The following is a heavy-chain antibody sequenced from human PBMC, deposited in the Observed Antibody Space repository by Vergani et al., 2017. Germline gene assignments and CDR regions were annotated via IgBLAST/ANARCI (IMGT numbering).Heavy chain of an antibody. CDR3: ARGDYGILTDYRY. CDR1: GYTFSNYY. V-gene: IGHV1-46*03. Sequence: QVQVVQSGAEVKKSGASVKVFCKTSGYTFSNYYMHWVRQAPGQGLEWVGIINPSGGHTNYAQMFQGRVTMTRDTSTSTVYMGLSSLRSEDTAIYYCARGDYGILTDYRYWGQGTLVTVSA. D-gene: IGHD3-9*01. J-gene: IGHJ4*02. CDR2: INPSGGHT.